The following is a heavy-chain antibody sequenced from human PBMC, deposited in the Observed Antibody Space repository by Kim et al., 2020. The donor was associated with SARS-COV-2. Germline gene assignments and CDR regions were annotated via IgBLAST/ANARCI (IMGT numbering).Heavy chain of an antibody. V-gene: IGHV3-30*01. D-gene: IGHD1-26*01. Sequence: ADSVKGRFTISRDNSKNTLYLQMNSLRAEDTAVYYCARESGSYYGYYFDYWGQGTLVTVSS. CDR3: ARESGSYYGYYFDY. J-gene: IGHJ4*02.